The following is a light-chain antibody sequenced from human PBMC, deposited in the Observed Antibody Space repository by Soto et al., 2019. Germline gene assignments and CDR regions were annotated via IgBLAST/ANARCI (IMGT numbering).Light chain of an antibody. J-gene: IGKJ2*01. V-gene: IGKV1-39*01. CDR3: QQSYSAPYT. CDR2: AAS. Sequence: DMQMTQSPSSLSASVGDRVTIACRASQSISTYLNWFQQKPGKAPKLLIYAASSLQSGVPSRFSGSGSGTDFTLAISSLQPEDFATCYCQQSYSAPYTFGQGTKVDIK. CDR1: QSISTY.